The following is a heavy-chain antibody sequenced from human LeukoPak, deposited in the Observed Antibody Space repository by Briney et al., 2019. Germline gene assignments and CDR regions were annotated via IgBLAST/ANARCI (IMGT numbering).Heavy chain of an antibody. CDR2: ISGSGGST. CDR1: GFTFSSYA. CDR3: AKDSTRGYCSGGSCHYYYYYGMDV. D-gene: IGHD2-15*01. V-gene: IGHV3-23*01. J-gene: IGHJ6*02. Sequence: PGRSLRLSCAASGFTFSSYAMSWVRQAPGKGLEWVSAISGSGGSTYYADSVKGRFTISRDNSKNTLYLQMNSLRAEDTAVYYCAKDSTRGYCSGGSCHYYYYYGMDVWGQGTTVTVSS.